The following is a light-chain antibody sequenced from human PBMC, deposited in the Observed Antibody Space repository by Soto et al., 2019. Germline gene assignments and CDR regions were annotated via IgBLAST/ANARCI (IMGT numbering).Light chain of an antibody. Sequence: EIVLTQSPATLSLSPGERATLSCRASQNSDFYLDWFQQKPGQSPRLLIFDASNRATGVPTRFSGSGCGTDFTLTISSLEPEDFAVYYCRQRDNWPLTFGPGTKVDIK. CDR3: RQRDNWPLT. CDR2: DAS. V-gene: IGKV3-11*01. J-gene: IGKJ3*01. CDR1: QNSDFY.